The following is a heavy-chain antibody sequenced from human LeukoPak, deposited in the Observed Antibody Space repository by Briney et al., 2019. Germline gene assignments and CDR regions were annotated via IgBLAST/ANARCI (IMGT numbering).Heavy chain of an antibody. V-gene: IGHV4-59*11. CDR1: GGSISSHY. CDR3: ARNGGSYLRGYWYFDL. D-gene: IGHD1-26*01. J-gene: IGHJ2*01. Sequence: SETLSLTCTVSGGSISSHYWSWIRQPPGKGLEWIGYIYYSGSTNYNPSLKSRVTISVDTSKNQFSLKLSSVTAADTAVYYCARNGGSYLRGYWYFDLWGRGTLVTVSS. CDR2: IYYSGST.